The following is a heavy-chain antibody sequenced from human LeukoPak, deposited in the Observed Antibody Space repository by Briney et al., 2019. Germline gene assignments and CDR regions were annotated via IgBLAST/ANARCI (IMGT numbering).Heavy chain of an antibody. CDR3: ARGRALYDILTLGY. CDR1: GFTFSSYW. V-gene: IGHV3-74*01. Sequence: GGSLRLSCAASGFTFSSYWMHWVRQAPGKGLVWVSRINSDGSSTSYADSVKGRFTISRDNVKNTLYLQMNSLRAEDTAVYYCARGRALYDILTLGYWGQGTLVTVSS. CDR2: INSDGSST. J-gene: IGHJ4*02. D-gene: IGHD3-9*01.